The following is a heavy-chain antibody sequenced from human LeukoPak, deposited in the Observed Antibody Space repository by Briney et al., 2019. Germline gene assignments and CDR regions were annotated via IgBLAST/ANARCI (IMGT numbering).Heavy chain of an antibody. Sequence: GRSLRLSCAASGFTFSSYGMHWLRQAPGKGREWLAVISYDGSNKYYADSVKGRFTISRDNSKNALYLQMNSLRAEDTAVYYCVRGSGYLYYYYYGMDVWGQGTTVTVSS. D-gene: IGHD3-3*01. CDR3: VRGSGYLYYYYYGMDV. V-gene: IGHV3-30*03. J-gene: IGHJ6*02. CDR1: GFTFSSYG. CDR2: ISYDGSNK.